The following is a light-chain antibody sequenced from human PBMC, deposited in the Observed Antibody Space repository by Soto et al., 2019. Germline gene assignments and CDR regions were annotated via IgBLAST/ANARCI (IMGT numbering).Light chain of an antibody. Sequence: ETVLTQSPGTLSLSPGERATLSCRASQTVSSNYLAWYQQKPGQAPRLLIYSASSRATGIPDRFSGSGSGTDFTLTSSRLEPEDFAVYYCQQYGSSYIFGQGTKLEIK. V-gene: IGKV3-20*01. CDR2: SAS. J-gene: IGKJ2*01. CDR3: QQYGSSYI. CDR1: QTVSSNY.